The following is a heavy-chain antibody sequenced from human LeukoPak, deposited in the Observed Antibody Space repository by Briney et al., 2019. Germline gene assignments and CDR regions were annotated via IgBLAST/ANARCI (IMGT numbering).Heavy chain of an antibody. D-gene: IGHD6-19*01. CDR3: VRDLGSGWYLPYDY. CDR1: GFTFDDHG. V-gene: IGHV3-20*01. Sequence: RSGGSLRLSCAASGFTFDDHGMSWLRQAPRKGLEWVSGIYWNRDSTGYADSVKGRFTISRDNAKHSLYLQMNSLRAEDTALYHCVRDLGSGWYLPYDYWGQGTLVTVSS. J-gene: IGHJ4*02. CDR2: IYWNRDST.